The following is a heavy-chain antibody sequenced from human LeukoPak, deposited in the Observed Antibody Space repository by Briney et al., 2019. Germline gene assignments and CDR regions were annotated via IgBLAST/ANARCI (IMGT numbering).Heavy chain of an antibody. J-gene: IGHJ6*02. Sequence: SETLSLTCTVSGGSISSGGYYWSWIRQHPGKGLEWIGYIYYSGSTYCNPSLKSRVTISVDTSKNQFSLKLSSVTAADTAVYYCARAGNSAYYYYGMDVWGQGTTVTVSS. CDR3: ARAGNSAYYYYGMDV. D-gene: IGHD4-23*01. CDR2: IYYSGST. CDR1: GGSISSGGYY. V-gene: IGHV4-31*03.